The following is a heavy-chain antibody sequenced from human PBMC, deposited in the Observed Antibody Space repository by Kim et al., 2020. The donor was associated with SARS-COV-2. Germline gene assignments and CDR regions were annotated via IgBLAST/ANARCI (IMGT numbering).Heavy chain of an antibody. CDR3: ARVAGRFFGVGLRDY. CDR2: ISSNGGST. CDR1: GFTFSSYA. Sequence: GGSLRLSCAASGFTFSSYAIHWVRPAPGKGLEYVSAISSNGGSTYYANSVKGRFTISRDNSKNTLYLQMGSLRAEDMAVYYCARVAGRFFGVGLRDYWGQGTLVTVSS. V-gene: IGHV3-64*01. D-gene: IGHD3-3*01. J-gene: IGHJ4*02.